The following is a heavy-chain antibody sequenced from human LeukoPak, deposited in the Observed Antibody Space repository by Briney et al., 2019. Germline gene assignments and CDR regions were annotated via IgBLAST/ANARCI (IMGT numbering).Heavy chain of an antibody. Sequence: SQTLSLTCAISGDSVSSNSAALNSVSQSPSRGLEWLGRTYYRSKWYNDYAVSVKSRITINPDTSKNQFSLQLNSVTPEDTAVYYCARATVVTGFDYWGQGTLVTVSS. D-gene: IGHD4-23*01. CDR3: ARATVVTGFDY. CDR1: GDSVSSNSAA. J-gene: IGHJ4*02. V-gene: IGHV6-1*01. CDR2: TYYRSKWYN.